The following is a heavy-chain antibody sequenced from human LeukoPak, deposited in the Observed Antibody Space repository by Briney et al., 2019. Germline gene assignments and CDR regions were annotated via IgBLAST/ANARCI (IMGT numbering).Heavy chain of an antibody. D-gene: IGHD1/OR15-1a*01. J-gene: IGHJ4*02. CDR3: ASGTPGYFDY. Sequence: GGSLRLSCAASGFTFSNYWMTWVRQAPGKGLEWVAVISYDGSNKYYADSVKGRFTISRDNSKNTLYLQMNSLRAEDTAVYYCASGTPGYFDYWGQGTLVTVSS. V-gene: IGHV3-30*03. CDR2: ISYDGSNK. CDR1: GFTFSNYW.